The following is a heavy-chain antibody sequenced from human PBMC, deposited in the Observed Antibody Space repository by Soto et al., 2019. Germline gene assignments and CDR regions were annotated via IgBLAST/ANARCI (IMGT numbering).Heavy chain of an antibody. V-gene: IGHV1-18*01. CDR1: GYTFTSYG. D-gene: IGHD6-6*01. J-gene: IGHJ6*02. CDR2: ISAYNGNT. CDR3: ARLGYSSSSEEFYGMDV. Sequence: QVQLVQSGAEVKKPGASVKVCCKASGYTFTSYGISWVRQAPGQGLEWMGWISAYNGNTNYAQKLQGRVTMTTDTSSSTAYMELRSLRSDDTAVYYCARLGYSSSSEEFYGMDVWGQGTTVTVSS.